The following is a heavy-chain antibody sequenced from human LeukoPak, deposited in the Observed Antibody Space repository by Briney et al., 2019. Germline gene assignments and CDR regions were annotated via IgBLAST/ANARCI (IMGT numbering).Heavy chain of an antibody. Sequence: GGSLRLSCAASGFTFSSYGTHWVRQAPGKGLEWVAFIRYDGSNKYYADSVKGRFTISRDNSKNTLYLQMNSLRAEDTAVYYCAKDRPSYSSSGRLFDYWGQGTLVTVSS. J-gene: IGHJ4*02. CDR3: AKDRPSYSSSGRLFDY. V-gene: IGHV3-30*02. CDR1: GFTFSSYG. CDR2: IRYDGSNK. D-gene: IGHD6-13*01.